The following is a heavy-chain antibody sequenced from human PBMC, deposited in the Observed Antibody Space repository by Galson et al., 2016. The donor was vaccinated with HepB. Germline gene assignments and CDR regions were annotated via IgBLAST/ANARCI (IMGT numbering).Heavy chain of an antibody. V-gene: IGHV3-53*01. D-gene: IGHD2-21*01. J-gene: IGHJ4*02. CDR1: GFTVSTNY. CDR2: IYPIGET. CDR3: VAEDFVHCGGGCSF. Sequence: SLRLSCAASGFTVSTNYMTWVRQAPGKGLEWLSVIYPIGETHYADSVKGRFTISRDISKNMVYLQMNSLKDEDTATYYCVAEDFVHCGGGCSFWGQGTPVTVSS.